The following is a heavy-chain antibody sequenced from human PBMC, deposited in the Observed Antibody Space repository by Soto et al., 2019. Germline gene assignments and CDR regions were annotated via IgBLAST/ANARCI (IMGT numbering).Heavy chain of an antibody. CDR1: GGSFSGYY. D-gene: IGHD6-6*01. CDR3: ARGSIAARPHWFDP. J-gene: IGHJ5*02. CDR2: INHSGST. Sequence: SETLSLTCAVYGGSFSGYYWSWIRQPPGKGLEWIGEINHSGSTNYNPSLKSRVTISVDTSKNQFSLKLSSVTAADTAVYYCARGSIAARPHWFDPWGQGTLVTVS. V-gene: IGHV4-34*01.